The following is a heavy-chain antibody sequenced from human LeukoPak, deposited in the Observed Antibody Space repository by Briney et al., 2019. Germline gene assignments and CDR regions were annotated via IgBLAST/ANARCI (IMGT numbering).Heavy chain of an antibody. D-gene: IGHD2-2*01. CDR3: ASQGRYCSSTSCYLDY. CDR2: IYHSGDT. J-gene: IGHJ4*02. CDR1: GYSVSSGYY. Sequence: PSETLSLTCTVSGYSVSSGYYWGWIRQPPGKGLEWIASIYHSGDTYYNPSLRSRVTISLDTSKNQLSLKLSSVTAADTAVYYCASQGRYCSSTSCYLDYWGQGTLVTVSS. V-gene: IGHV4-38-2*02.